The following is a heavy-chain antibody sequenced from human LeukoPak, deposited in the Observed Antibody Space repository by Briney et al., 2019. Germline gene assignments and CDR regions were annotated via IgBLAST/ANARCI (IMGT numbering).Heavy chain of an antibody. CDR1: GFTFSRSA. V-gene: IGHV3-30*04. CDR3: VSLGYSSSSVRY. CDR2: ISYDGGNK. D-gene: IGHD6-6*01. J-gene: IGHJ4*02. Sequence: GRSLRLSCAASGFTFSRSAMHWVRQAPGKGLEWVAIISYDGGNKYHADSVKGRFTISRDNSKNTLYLQMNSLRAEDTAVYFCVSLGYSSSSVRYWGQGTLVTVSS.